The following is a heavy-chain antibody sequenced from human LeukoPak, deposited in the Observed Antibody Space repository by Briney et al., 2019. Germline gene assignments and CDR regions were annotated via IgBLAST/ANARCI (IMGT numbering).Heavy chain of an antibody. CDR3: ARDKVTY. CDR2: INKDGSEI. V-gene: IGHV3-7*01. Sequence: PGGSLRLSCTASGFTFSTYNMNWVRQAPGKGLEWVAHINKDGSEIYCVDSVKGRFTISRDNAKSSLSLQLNSLRVEDTAVYYCARDKVTYWGQGILVTVSS. J-gene: IGHJ4*02. CDR1: GFTFSTYN.